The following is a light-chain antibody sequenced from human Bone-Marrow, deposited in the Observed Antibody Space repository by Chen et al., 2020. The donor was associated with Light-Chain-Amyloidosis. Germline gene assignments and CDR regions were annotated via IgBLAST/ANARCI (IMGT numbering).Light chain of an antibody. Sequence: DIQMTQSPSSLSAPVGDRVTSTCQASQDMSNYLNWYQQKPGKAPKLLIHYASNLETGVPSRFSGGGSGTDFTLTISSLQPEDFATYYCQKYDDLPPYTFGPGTKLEMK. CDR2: YAS. V-gene: IGKV1-33*01. CDR1: QDMSNY. CDR3: QKYDDLPPYT. J-gene: IGKJ2*01.